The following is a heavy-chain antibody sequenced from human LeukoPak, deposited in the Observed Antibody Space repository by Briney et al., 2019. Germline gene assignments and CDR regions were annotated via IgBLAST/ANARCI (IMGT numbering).Heavy chain of an antibody. D-gene: IGHD5-18*01. V-gene: IGHV3-33*01. CDR1: GFTFSSYG. Sequence: PGGSLRLSCAASGFTFSSYGMHWVRQAPGKGLEWVAVIWYDGSNKYYADSVKGRFTISRDNSKNTLYLQMNSLRAEDTAVYYCARGPHSGWIQLWPYYFDYWGRGTLVTVSS. CDR2: IWYDGSNK. J-gene: IGHJ4*02. CDR3: ARGPHSGWIQLWPYYFDY.